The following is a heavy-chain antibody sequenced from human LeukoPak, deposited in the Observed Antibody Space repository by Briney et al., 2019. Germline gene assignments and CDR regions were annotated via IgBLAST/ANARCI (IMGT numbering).Heavy chain of an antibody. CDR3: AKEGQQLVPPSFLDP. Sequence: GGSLRLSCVASGFTFSGNAMCWVRQAPGKGLEWVSGFGGDGKTYYAASVKGRFTTSRDNSKNTLYLQMNSLRAEDTAVYYCAKEGQQLVPPSFLDPWGQGTLVTVSS. D-gene: IGHD6-13*01. V-gene: IGHV3-23*01. CDR2: FGGDGKT. CDR1: GFTFSGNA. J-gene: IGHJ5*02.